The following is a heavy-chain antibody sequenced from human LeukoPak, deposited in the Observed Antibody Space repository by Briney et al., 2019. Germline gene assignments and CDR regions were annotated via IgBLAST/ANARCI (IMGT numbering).Heavy chain of an antibody. D-gene: IGHD1-1*01. J-gene: IGHJ4*02. CDR2: IGISSGNT. Sequence: GGSLRLSCAASGFTFSSYSMNWVRQAPGKGLEWISYIGISSGNTKYADSVKGRFTISGDSAKNSLYLQMNSLRVEDTSVYYCARDHNYAFDNWGQGTLVTVSS. CDR3: ARDHNYAFDN. CDR1: GFTFSSYS. V-gene: IGHV3-48*04.